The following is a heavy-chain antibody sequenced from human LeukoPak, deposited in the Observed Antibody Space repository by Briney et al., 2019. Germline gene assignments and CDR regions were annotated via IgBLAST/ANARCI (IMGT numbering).Heavy chain of an antibody. V-gene: IGHV4-59*01. Sequence: PSETLSLTCTVSGGSISSYYWSWIRQPPGKGLEWIGYIYYSGSTNYNPSLKSRVTISVDTSKNQFSLKLSSVTAADTAVYYCARVRRAFGAFDIWGLGTMVTVSS. J-gene: IGHJ3*02. CDR1: GGSISSYY. D-gene: IGHD3-16*01. CDR3: ARVRRAFGAFDI. CDR2: IYYSGST.